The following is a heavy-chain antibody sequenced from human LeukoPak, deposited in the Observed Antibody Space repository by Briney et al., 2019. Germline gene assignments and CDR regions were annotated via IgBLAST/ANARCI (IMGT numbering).Heavy chain of an antibody. CDR1: GFTVSSNY. Sequence: GGSLRLSCAASGFTVSSNYMSWVRQAPGKGLEWVSAISGSGGSTYYADSVKGRFTISRDNSKNTLYLQMNSLRAEDTAVYYCAKWYYSDSSGSHNWFDPWGQGTLVTVSS. CDR3: AKWYYSDSSGSHNWFDP. V-gene: IGHV3-23*01. D-gene: IGHD3-22*01. J-gene: IGHJ5*02. CDR2: ISGSGGST.